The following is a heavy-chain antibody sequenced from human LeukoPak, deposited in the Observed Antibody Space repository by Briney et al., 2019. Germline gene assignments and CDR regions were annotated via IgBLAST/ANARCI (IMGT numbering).Heavy chain of an antibody. CDR2: INQYGSEK. CDR3: ARISYVKAFDY. CDR1: GFTFSSDW. V-gene: IGHV3-7*01. J-gene: IGHJ4*02. Sequence: GGSLRLSCAASGFTFSSDWMSWVRQAPGKGLEWVANINQYGSEKYYVDSVKGRFTISRDNAKNSLYLQMNSLRAEDTAVYYCARISYVKAFDYWGQGTLVTVSS. D-gene: IGHD1-26*01.